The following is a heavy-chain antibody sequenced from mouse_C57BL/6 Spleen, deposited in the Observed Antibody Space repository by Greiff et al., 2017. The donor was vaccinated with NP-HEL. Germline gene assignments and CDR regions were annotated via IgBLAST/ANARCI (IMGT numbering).Heavy chain of an antibody. CDR2: IDPSDSYT. V-gene: IGHV1-69*01. CDR1: GYTFTSYW. Sequence: QVQLQQPGAELVMPGASVKLSCKASGYTFTSYWMHWVKQRPGQGLEWIGEIDPSDSYTNYNQKFKGKSTLTVDKSSSTAYMQLSSRTSEDSAVYYGARMGFAYWGQGTLVTVSA. J-gene: IGHJ3*01. CDR3: ARMGFAY.